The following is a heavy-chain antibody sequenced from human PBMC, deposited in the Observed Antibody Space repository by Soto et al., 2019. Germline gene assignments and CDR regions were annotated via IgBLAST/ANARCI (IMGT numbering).Heavy chain of an antibody. V-gene: IGHV4-59*01. J-gene: IGHJ3*02. CDR1: SGSMSGYY. CDR3: ARAGDYDFWSGYSNDAFDI. Sequence: PSETLSLTCTVSSGSMSGYYWNWIRQPPGKGLEWIGYIYYSGSTNYNPSLKSRVTISVDTSKNQFSLKLSSVTAADTAVYYCARAGDYDFWSGYSNDAFDIWGQGQMVTVSS. CDR2: IYYSGST. D-gene: IGHD3-3*01.